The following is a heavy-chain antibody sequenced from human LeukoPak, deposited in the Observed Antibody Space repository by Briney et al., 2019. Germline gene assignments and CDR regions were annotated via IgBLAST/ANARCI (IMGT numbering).Heavy chain of an antibody. CDR2: IYYSGST. CDR3: ARDRECELQSLRYFDY. V-gene: IGHV4-61*01. CDR1: GGSVSSGNYY. Sequence: PSETLSLTCTVSGGSVSSGNYYWSWIRQPPGKGLEWIGYIYYSGSTNYNPSLESRVTISLDTSKNQFSLKLSSVTAADTAVYYCARDRECELQSLRYFDYWGQGTLVTVSS. J-gene: IGHJ4*02. D-gene: IGHD1-26*01.